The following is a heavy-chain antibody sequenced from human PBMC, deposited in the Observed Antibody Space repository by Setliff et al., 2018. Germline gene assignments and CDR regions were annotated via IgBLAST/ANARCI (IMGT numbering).Heavy chain of an antibody. CDR3: ARLSGYYFDY. V-gene: IGHV4-39*01. Sequence: PSETLSLTCTVSGASISSSRDYWGWVRQPPGKGLEWIGSIYYSGSTYYNPSLKSRVTISVDTSKNQFSLKLSSVTAADTAVFYCARLSGYYFDYWGQGTLVT. CDR1: GASISSSRDY. CDR2: IYYSGST. J-gene: IGHJ4*02. D-gene: IGHD3-22*01.